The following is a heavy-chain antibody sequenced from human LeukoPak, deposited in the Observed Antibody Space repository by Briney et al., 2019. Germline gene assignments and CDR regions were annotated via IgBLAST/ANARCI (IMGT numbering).Heavy chain of an antibody. J-gene: IGHJ6*02. V-gene: IGHV4-59*08. CDR3: ARGLYYYGMDV. CDR1: GGSICSYY. Sequence: SETLSLTCTVSGGSICSYYWSWIRQPPGKGLEWIGYIYYSGSTNYNPSLKSRVTISVDTSKNQFSLKLSSVTAADTAVYYCARGLYYYGMDVWGQGTTVTVSS. CDR2: IYYSGST.